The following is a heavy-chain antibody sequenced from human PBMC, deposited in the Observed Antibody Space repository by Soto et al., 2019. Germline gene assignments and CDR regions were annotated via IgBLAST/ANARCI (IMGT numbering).Heavy chain of an antibody. CDR2: IIPIFGTA. D-gene: IGHD3-22*01. V-gene: IGHV1-69*13. CDR1: GGTFSSYA. Sequence: ASVKVSCKASGGTFSSYAISWVRQAPGQGLEWMGGIIPIFGTANYAQKFQGRVTITADESTSTAYMELSSLRSEDTAVYYCARDPYYYDTRAFDIWGQGTMVTVSS. J-gene: IGHJ3*02. CDR3: ARDPYYYDTRAFDI.